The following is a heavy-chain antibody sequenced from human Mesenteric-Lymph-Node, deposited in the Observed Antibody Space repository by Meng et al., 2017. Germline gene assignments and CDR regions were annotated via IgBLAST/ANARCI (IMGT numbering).Heavy chain of an antibody. Sequence: QLHLWVVVTLKPSEPLPLTCAVYGGSFSGYDWSWIRQPPGKGLEWIGEINHSGSTNYNPSLKSRVTISVDTSKNQFSLKLSSVTAADTAVYYCARRYGASAYNWFDPWGQGTLVTVSS. V-gene: IGHV4-34*01. CDR3: ARRYGASAYNWFDP. J-gene: IGHJ5*02. CDR2: INHSGST. CDR1: GGSFSGYD. D-gene: IGHD4-17*01.